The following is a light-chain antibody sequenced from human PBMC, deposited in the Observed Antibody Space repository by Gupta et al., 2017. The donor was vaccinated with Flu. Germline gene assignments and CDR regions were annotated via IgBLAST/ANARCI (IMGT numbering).Light chain of an antibody. J-gene: IGLJ3*02. CDR1: GSNIGVNG. Sequence: QSIITQPLSVSGTPGQTVTIPCSGIGSNIGVNGVNWYQHFPGAAPKLVIYNNYQRPSGVPDRFSGSKSGTSATLVISGLQSEDAADYFCATWDDTLSGSWVFGGGTKLTVL. CDR3: ATWDDTLSGSWV. CDR2: NNY. V-gene: IGLV1-44*01.